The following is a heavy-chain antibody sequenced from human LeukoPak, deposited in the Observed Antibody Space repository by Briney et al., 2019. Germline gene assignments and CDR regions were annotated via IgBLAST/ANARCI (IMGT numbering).Heavy chain of an antibody. Sequence: GESLRLSCAPSRFTFSSFWMTWVRQAPGKGLEWVANINEDGSEKNYVDSVKGRFTISRDNAKNSLYLQVNGLRAEDTALYYCARGGPTGALDDWGQGTLPTVSS. D-gene: IGHD7-27*01. CDR3: ARGGPTGALDD. V-gene: IGHV3-7*01. J-gene: IGHJ4*02. CDR1: RFTFSSFW. CDR2: INEDGSEK.